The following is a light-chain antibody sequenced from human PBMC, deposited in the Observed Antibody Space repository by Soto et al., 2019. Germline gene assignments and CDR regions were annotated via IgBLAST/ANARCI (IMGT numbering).Light chain of an antibody. CDR3: QQYYSHPLT. CDR2: AAS. J-gene: IGKJ5*01. V-gene: IGKV1-39*01. Sequence: DIHMTQSQSSLSASLGDRVTITFRASQSISSYLNWYQQKPGKAPKLLIYAASSLQSGVPSRFSGSGSGTDFTLTISSLQPEDFATYYCQQYYSHPLTFGQGTLLE. CDR1: QSISSY.